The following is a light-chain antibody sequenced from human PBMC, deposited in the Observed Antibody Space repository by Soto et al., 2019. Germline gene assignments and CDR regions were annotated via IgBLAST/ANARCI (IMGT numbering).Light chain of an antibody. CDR2: DVS. J-gene: IGLJ1*01. CDR3: SSYTSSSTLLYV. Sequence: QSALTQPASVSGSTGQSITISCTGTSSDVGGYNYVSWYQQHPGKAPKRMIYDVSNRPSGVSNRFSGSKSGNTASLTISGLQAEDEADYYCSSYTSSSTLLYVFGTGTKLTVL. CDR1: SSDVGGYNY. V-gene: IGLV2-14*01.